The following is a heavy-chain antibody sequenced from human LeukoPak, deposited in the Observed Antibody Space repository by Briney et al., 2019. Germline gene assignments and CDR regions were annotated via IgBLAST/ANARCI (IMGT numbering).Heavy chain of an antibody. CDR1: TFIVSSSH. Sequence: GGSLRLSCAASTFIVSSSHMTWVRQTPGKGLEWVSVIYSGGSTFYADSVKGRFTISRDNSRNTLYLQMNSLRAEDTAVYHCARGRNYFPIDYWGQGTLVTVSS. CDR2: IYSGGST. CDR3: ARGRNYFPIDY. V-gene: IGHV3-53*01. J-gene: IGHJ4*02. D-gene: IGHD2/OR15-2a*01.